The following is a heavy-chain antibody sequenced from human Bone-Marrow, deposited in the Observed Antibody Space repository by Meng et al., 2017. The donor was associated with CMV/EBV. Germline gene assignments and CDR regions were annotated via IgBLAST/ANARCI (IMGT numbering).Heavy chain of an antibody. D-gene: IGHD4-17*01. Sequence: ASVKVSCKASGYTFTGYYMHWVRQATGQGLEWMGWINPNSGGTNYAKKCQGRVTMTRDTSISTAYMELSRLRSDDTAVYYGARGPKRAGTTVTTPDYWGQGTLVTVSS. V-gene: IGHV1-2*02. CDR2: INPNSGGT. CDR3: ARGPKRAGTTVTTPDY. CDR1: GYTFTGYY. J-gene: IGHJ4*02.